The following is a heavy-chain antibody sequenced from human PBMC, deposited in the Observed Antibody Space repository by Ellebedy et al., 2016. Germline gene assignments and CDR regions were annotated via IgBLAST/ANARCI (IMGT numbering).Heavy chain of an antibody. CDR3: ARGRVELWFGELLMGRYFDY. V-gene: IGHV4-39*07. CDR2: INHSGST. D-gene: IGHD3-10*01. J-gene: IGHJ4*02. Sequence: SETLSLTXTVSGGSISSSSYYWGWIRQPPGKGLEWIGEINHSGSTNYNPSLKSRVTISVDTSKNQFSLKLSSVTAADTAVYYCARGRVELWFGELLMGRYFDYWGQGTLVTVSS. CDR1: GGSISSSSYY.